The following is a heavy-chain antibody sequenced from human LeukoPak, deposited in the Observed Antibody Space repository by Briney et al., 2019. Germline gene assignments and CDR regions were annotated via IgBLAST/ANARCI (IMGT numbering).Heavy chain of an antibody. CDR1: GFTFSSYA. V-gene: IGHV3-23*01. J-gene: IGHJ4*02. CDR3: AKDLRAGALLPNFDY. D-gene: IGHD2-15*01. Sequence: GGSLRLSCAASGFTFSSYAMSWVRQAPGKGLEWVSAISGSGGSTYYADSVKGRFTVSRDNSKNTLYLQMNSLRAEDTAVYYCAKDLRAGALLPNFDYWGQGTLVTVSS. CDR2: ISGSGGST.